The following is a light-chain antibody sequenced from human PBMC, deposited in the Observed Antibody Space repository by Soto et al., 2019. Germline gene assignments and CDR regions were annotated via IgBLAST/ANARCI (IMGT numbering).Light chain of an antibody. J-gene: IGKJ5*01. Sequence: DIQLTQSPSFLSASVGDRVTITCRASQGISSYLAWYQQKPGKAPKLLIYAASTLQSGVPSRFSGSGSGTEFTLTISSLQPDDFATYYCQQYSSYPYTFGQGTRLEI. CDR3: QQYSSYPYT. CDR2: AAS. CDR1: QGISSY. V-gene: IGKV1-9*01.